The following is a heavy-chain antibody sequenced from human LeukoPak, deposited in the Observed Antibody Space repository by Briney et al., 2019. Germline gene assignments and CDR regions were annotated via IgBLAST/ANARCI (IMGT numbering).Heavy chain of an antibody. CDR3: ARADSSGYYLFGGFDL. V-gene: IGHV3-21*01. D-gene: IGHD3-22*01. CDR1: GFTFSNYN. Sequence: GGSLRLSCAASGFTFSNYNMNWVRKAPGKGLEWVSSISTSSSYIYYADSVRGRFTSTRDNAKKSLFLQMNSLRAEDTAVYYCARADSSGYYLFGGFDLWGRGTLVTVSS. CDR2: ISTSSSYI. J-gene: IGHJ2*01.